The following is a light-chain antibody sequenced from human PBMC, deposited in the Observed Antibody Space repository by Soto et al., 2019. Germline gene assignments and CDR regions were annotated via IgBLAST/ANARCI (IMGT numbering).Light chain of an antibody. CDR3: QLYGSSPWA. CDR2: GAS. J-gene: IGKJ1*01. V-gene: IGKV3-20*01. Sequence: EIVLTQSPGTLSLSPGERATLSCRASQSVSSSYLAWYQQKPGQAPRLLIYGASSRATGIPDRFSGSGSGTDFTLTISRLELEDYDVYYCQLYGSSPWAFRQGTKV. CDR1: QSVSSSY.